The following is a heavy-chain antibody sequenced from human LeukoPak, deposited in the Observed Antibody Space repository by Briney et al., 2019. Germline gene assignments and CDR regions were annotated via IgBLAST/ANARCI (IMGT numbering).Heavy chain of an antibody. CDR3: ARDRCSSTSCYPNDP. V-gene: IGHV1-46*01. CDR1: GYTFTSYY. CDR2: INPSGGST. Sequence: ASVKVSCKASGYTFTSYYVHRVRQAPGQGLEWMGIINPSGGSTSYAQKFQGRVTMTRDTSTSTVYMELSSLRSEDTAVYYCARDRCSSTSCYPNDPWGQGTLVTVSS. D-gene: IGHD2-2*01. J-gene: IGHJ5*02.